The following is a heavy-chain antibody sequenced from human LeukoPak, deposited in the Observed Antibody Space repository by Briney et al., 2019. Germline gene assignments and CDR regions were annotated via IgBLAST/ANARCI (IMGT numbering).Heavy chain of an antibody. CDR3: ARALSDTSGYELAY. CDR1: GGTFSNYT. V-gene: IGHV1-69*02. Sequence: GSSVKVSCKASGGTFSNYTITWVRQAPGQGHEWMGRIIPGLGIINYAQKFQGRVTVTADKSTSTAYMELSSLRADDTAVYYCARALSDTSGYELAYWGQGTLVTVSS. CDR2: IIPGLGII. J-gene: IGHJ4*02. D-gene: IGHD3-22*01.